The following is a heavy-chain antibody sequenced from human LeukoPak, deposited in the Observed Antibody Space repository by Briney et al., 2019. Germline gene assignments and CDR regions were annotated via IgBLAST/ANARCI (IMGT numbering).Heavy chain of an antibody. CDR3: ARDLNEDGDYGGY. V-gene: IGHV1-3*01. J-gene: IGHJ4*02. CDR2: INAGNGNT. CDR1: GYTFTSYA. D-gene: IGHD4-17*01. Sequence: ASVKVSCKASGYTFTSYAMHWVRQAPGQRLEWMGWINAGNGNTKYSQKFQDRVTITRDTAASTAYMELSSLRSEDTAVYYCARDLNEDGDYGGYWGQGTLVTVSS.